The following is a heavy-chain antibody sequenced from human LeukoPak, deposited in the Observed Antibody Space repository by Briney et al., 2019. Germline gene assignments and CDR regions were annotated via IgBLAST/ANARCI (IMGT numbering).Heavy chain of an antibody. CDR3: ARVGVVPAAIVWFDP. J-gene: IGHJ5*02. V-gene: IGHV4-30-4*01. CDR2: ICYSGST. CDR1: GGSISSGDYY. Sequence: SETLSLTCTVSGGSISSGDYYWSWIRQPPGKGLEWIGYICYSGSTYYNPSLKSRVTISVDTSKNQFSLKLSSVTAADTAVYYCARVGVVPAAIVWFDPWGQGTLVTVSS. D-gene: IGHD2-2*01.